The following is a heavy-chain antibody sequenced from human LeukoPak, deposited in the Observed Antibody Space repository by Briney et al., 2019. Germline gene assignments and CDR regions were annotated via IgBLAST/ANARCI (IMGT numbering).Heavy chain of an antibody. D-gene: IGHD6-13*01. Sequence: SETLSLTCAVYGGSFSGYYWSWIRQPPGKGLEWIGEINHSGSTNYNPSLKSRVTISVDTSKNQFSLKLSSVTAADTAVYYCARGPYSSPTQYWGQRTLVTVSS. CDR1: GGSFSGYY. CDR3: ARGPYSSPTQY. J-gene: IGHJ4*02. CDR2: INHSGST. V-gene: IGHV4-34*01.